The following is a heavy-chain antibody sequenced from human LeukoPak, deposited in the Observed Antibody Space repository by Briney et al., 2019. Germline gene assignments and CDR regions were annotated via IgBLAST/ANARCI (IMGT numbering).Heavy chain of an antibody. D-gene: IGHD6-6*01. V-gene: IGHV4-4*08. CDR2: IYTTGST. J-gene: IGHJ4*02. Sequence: PSETLSLTCTVSGGSISSYYWSWIRQPPGKGLEWIGYIYTTGSTNYNPSLKSRVTISIDTSKNQFSLKLSSVTAADTAVYYCARVGAARTLGSDYWGQGTLVTVSS. CDR1: GGSISSYY. CDR3: ARVGAARTLGSDY.